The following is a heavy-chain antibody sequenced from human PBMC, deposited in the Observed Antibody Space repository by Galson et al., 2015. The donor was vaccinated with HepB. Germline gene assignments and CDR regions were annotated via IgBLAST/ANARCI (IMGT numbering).Heavy chain of an antibody. V-gene: IGHV1-24*01. D-gene: IGHD3-10*01. CDR2: IDPEDGEA. CDR1: GYTLTELT. CDR3: AAGSLGY. J-gene: IGHJ4*02. Sequence: SVKVSCKVSGYTLTELTINWVRQAPGKGFEWMGGIDPEDGEAVYAPKFRDRVIVTEDSSIDTAYMEMSNLRSDDTAVYYCAAGSLGYWGQGTLVTVSS.